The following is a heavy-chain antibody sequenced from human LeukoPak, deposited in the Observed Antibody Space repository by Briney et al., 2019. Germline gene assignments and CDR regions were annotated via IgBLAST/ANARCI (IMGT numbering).Heavy chain of an antibody. CDR1: GFTFSSYA. Sequence: GGSLRLSCAASGFTFSSYAMSWVRQAPGKGLEWVSAISGSGGSTYYADSVKGRFTISRDNSKNTLYLQMNSLRAEDTAVYYCAKEVYSSSWDNYYYYYMDVWGKGTTVTVSS. V-gene: IGHV3-23*01. CDR2: ISGSGGST. D-gene: IGHD6-13*01. J-gene: IGHJ6*03. CDR3: AKEVYSSSWDNYYYYYMDV.